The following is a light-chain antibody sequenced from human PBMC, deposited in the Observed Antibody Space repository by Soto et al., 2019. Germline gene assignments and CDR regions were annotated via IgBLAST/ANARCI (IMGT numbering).Light chain of an antibody. CDR3: RSYTSSNTVV. V-gene: IGLV2-14*01. Sequence: QSALTQPASVSGSPGQSITISCTGTSRDVGGYVSWYQQHPGKAPKLMIYEVSNRPSGVSNRFSGSKSGNTASLTISGLQVEDEADYYCRSYTSSNTVVFGGGTKLTVL. CDR2: EVS. CDR1: SRDVGGY. J-gene: IGLJ2*01.